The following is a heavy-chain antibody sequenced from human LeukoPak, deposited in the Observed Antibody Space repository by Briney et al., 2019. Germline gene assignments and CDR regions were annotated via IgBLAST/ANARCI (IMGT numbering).Heavy chain of an antibody. J-gene: IGHJ5*02. CDR1: GYTLTELS. V-gene: IGHV1-24*01. CDR3: ATDRGIAVTTRWFDP. CDR2: FDPKDRET. D-gene: IGHD4-17*01. Sequence: ASVKVSCTVSGYTLTELSMHWVRQAAGNGRGWMGGFDPKDRETIYAQKFQSRVTMTEDTSTATTYMEQSSLRSEDTAAYYCATDRGIAVTTRWFDPWGQGTLVTVSS.